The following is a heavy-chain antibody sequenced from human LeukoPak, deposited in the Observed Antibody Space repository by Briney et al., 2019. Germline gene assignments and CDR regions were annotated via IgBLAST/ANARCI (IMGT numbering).Heavy chain of an antibody. Sequence: SVKVSCKASGGTFSSYAISWVRQAPGQGLEWMGRIIPILGIANYAQKFQGRVTITADKSTSTAYMELSSLRSEDTAVYYCARAPPGAMVRGVSKRDWFDSWGQGTLVTVSS. CDR2: IIPILGIA. CDR1: GGTFSSYA. J-gene: IGHJ5*01. CDR3: ARAPPGAMVRGVSKRDWFDS. D-gene: IGHD3-10*01. V-gene: IGHV1-69*04.